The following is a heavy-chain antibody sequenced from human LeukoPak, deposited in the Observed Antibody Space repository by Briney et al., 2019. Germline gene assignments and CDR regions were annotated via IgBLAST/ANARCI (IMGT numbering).Heavy chain of an antibody. D-gene: IGHD3-22*01. V-gene: IGHV3-30*18. CDR1: GFTFSSYG. J-gene: IGHJ4*02. CDR2: ISYDGSNK. Sequence: GRSLRLSCAASGFTFSSYGMHWVRQAPGKGLEWVAVISYDGSNKYYADSVKGRFTISRDNSKNTLYLQMNSLRAEDTAVYYCAKDPIMYDSSGYYSRWGQGTLVTVSS. CDR3: AKDPIMYDSSGYYSR.